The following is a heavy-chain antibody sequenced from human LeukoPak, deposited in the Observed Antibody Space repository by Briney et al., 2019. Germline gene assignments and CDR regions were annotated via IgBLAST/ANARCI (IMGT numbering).Heavy chain of an antibody. V-gene: IGHV4-34*01. CDR3: ARGHYDHFDY. CDR2: INHSGST. Sequence: SETLSLTCAVYGGSFSGYYWSWIRQPPGKGLEWIGEINHSGSTNYNPSLKSRVTISVDTSKNQFSLKLSSVTAADTAVYYCARGHYDHFDYWGQGTLVTVSS. D-gene: IGHD4-17*01. CDR1: GGSFSGYY. J-gene: IGHJ4*02.